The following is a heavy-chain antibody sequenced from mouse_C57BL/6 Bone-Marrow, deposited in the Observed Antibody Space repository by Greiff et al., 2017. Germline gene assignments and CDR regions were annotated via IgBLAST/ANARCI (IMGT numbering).Heavy chain of an antibody. CDR3: AEDYDYDTLYAMDY. CDR2: IDPNSGGT. J-gene: IGHJ4*01. Sequence: VQLQQPGAELVKPGASVKLSCKASGYTFTSYWMHWVKQRPGRGLEWIGRIDPNSGGTKDNEKFKSKATLTVDKPSSTAYMQLSSLTSEDSAVYSCAEDYDYDTLYAMDYWGQGTSATVSS. V-gene: IGHV1-72*01. CDR1: GYTFTSYW. D-gene: IGHD2-4*01.